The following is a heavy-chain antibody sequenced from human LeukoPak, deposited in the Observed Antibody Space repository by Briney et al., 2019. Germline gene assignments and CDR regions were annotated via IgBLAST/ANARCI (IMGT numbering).Heavy chain of an antibody. D-gene: IGHD7-27*01. Sequence: PSETLSLTCTVSGGSISSYFGTWIRQPPGKGLEWIGYISYSGSTNYNPSLKSRVSISLDTSKNQFSLRLSSVTAADTAVYYCAGHMRFPTGAAFDIWGQGTVVTVSS. CDR3: AGHMRFPTGAAFDI. J-gene: IGHJ3*02. CDR2: ISYSGST. CDR1: GGSISSYF. V-gene: IGHV4-59*08.